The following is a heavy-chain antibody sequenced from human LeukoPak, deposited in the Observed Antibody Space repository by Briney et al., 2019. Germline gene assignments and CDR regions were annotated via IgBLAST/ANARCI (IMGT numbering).Heavy chain of an antibody. Sequence: SETLSLTCAVYGGSFSGYYWSWIRQPPGKGLEWIGEINHSGSTNYNPSLKSRVTISVDTSKNQFSLKLSSVTAADTAVYYCARLSHRGVAGLPSRRQGWFDPWGQGTLVTASS. CDR1: GGSFSGYY. D-gene: IGHD6-19*01. V-gene: IGHV4-34*01. CDR2: INHSGST. CDR3: ARLSHRGVAGLPSRRQGWFDP. J-gene: IGHJ5*02.